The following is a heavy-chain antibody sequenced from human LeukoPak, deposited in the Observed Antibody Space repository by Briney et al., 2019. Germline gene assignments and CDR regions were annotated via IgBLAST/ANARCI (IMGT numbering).Heavy chain of an antibody. CDR2: LYSGGST. D-gene: IGHD1-26*01. V-gene: IGHV3-66*01. CDR1: GFIVSDTY. Sequence: PGGSLRPSCAVSGFIVSDTYMSWVRQAPGKGLEWVSLLYSGGSTHYADSVKGRFTISRDKSKNMLSHQMNSLRAEDTAVYYCARGKSGIYTRPFDYWGQGTLVTVSS. J-gene: IGHJ4*02. CDR3: ARGKSGIYTRPFDY.